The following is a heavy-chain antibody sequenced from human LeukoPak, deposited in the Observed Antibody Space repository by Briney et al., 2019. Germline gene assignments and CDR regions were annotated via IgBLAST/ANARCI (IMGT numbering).Heavy chain of an antibody. V-gene: IGHV1-69*13. Sequence: ASVKVSCKASGGTFSSYAISWVRQAPGQGLEWMGGIIPIFGTANYAQKFQGRVTITADESTSTAYMELGSLRSEDTAVYYCARDRITIFGVARYNWFDPWGQGTLVTVSS. D-gene: IGHD3-3*01. J-gene: IGHJ5*02. CDR2: IIPIFGTA. CDR3: ARDRITIFGVARYNWFDP. CDR1: GGTFSSYA.